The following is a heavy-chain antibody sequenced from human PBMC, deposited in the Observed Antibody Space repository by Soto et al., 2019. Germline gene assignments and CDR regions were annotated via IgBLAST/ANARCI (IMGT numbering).Heavy chain of an antibody. Sequence: GASVKVSCKASGYTFTSYAMHWVRQAPGQRLEWMGWINAGNGNTKYSQKFQGRVTITRDTSASTAYMELSSLRSEDTAVYYCARDYLALLRHIANWFDPWGQGTLVTVSS. J-gene: IGHJ5*02. CDR1: GYTFTSYA. V-gene: IGHV1-3*01. D-gene: IGHD2-21*01. CDR2: INAGNGNT. CDR3: ARDYLALLRHIANWFDP.